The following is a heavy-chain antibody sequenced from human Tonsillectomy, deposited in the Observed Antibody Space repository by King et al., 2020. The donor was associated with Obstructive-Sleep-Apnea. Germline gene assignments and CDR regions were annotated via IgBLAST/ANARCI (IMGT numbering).Heavy chain of an antibody. D-gene: IGHD2-15*01. J-gene: IGHJ4*02. V-gene: IGHV1-2*02. CDR1: GYTFTGYY. Sequence: VQLVESGAEVKKPGASVKVSCKASGYTFTGYYMHWVRQAPGQGLEWMGWINPNSGGTNYAQMFQGRVTMTRDTSISTVYMELSGLRYYDTAVYYCARDIGRILFYWGQGTLVTVSS. CDR3: ARDIGRILFY. CDR2: INPNSGGT.